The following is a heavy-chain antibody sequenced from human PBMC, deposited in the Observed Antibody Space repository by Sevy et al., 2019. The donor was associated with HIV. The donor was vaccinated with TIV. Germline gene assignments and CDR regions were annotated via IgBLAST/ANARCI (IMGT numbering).Heavy chain of an antibody. CDR1: GDSVSSNSAA. D-gene: IGHD6-19*01. Sequence: SQTLSLTCAISGDSVSSNSAAWNWIRQSPSRGLEWLGRTYYRSKWYNDYAVSVKSRITINPDTSKNQFSLQLNSVTPEDTAVYYCARDVQSLYRSGWDIYYYYYGMDVWGQGTTVTVSS. CDR2: TYYRSKWYN. CDR3: ARDVQSLYRSGWDIYYYYYGMDV. J-gene: IGHJ6*02. V-gene: IGHV6-1*01.